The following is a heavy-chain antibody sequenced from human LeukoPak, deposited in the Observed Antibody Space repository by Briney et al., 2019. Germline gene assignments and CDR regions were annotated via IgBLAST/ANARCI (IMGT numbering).Heavy chain of an antibody. J-gene: IGHJ6*02. CDR1: GGSIINSNW. V-gene: IGHV4-4*02. Sequence: PSGTLSLTCAVSGGSIINSNWWSWVRRPPGKGLEWIGEIDHSGSTNYNPSLKSRVTVSVDTSKNQFSLKLSSVTAADTAVYYCARGSADSSGWYPSRYYYGMDVWGQGTTVTVSS. D-gene: IGHD6-19*01. CDR3: ARGSADSSGWYPSRYYYGMDV. CDR2: IDHSGST.